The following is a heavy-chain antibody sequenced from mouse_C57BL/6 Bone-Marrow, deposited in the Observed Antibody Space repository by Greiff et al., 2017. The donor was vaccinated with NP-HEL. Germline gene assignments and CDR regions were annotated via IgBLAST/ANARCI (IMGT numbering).Heavy chain of an antibody. Sequence: QVQLQQSGPELVKPGASVKLSCKASGYTFTSYDINWVKQRPGQGLEWIGWIYPRDGSTKYNAKFKGTATLTVDTSSSTAYMELHSLTSEDSAVYFCARLAGAGFFDYWGQGTTLTVSS. J-gene: IGHJ2*01. CDR2: IYPRDGST. V-gene: IGHV1-85*01. D-gene: IGHD3-3*01. CDR1: GYTFTSYD. CDR3: ARLAGAGFFDY.